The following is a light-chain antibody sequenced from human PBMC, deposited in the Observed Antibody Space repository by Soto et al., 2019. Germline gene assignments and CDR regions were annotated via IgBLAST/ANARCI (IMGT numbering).Light chain of an antibody. CDR1: QSVGSN. J-gene: IGKJ4*01. CDR3: QQYNNWPLT. Sequence: EIVMTQSPVTLSVSPGERATLSCRASQSVGSNLAWYQQEPGQAPRLLIYGASTRATGIPARFSGSGSGTEITLTISSLQSEDFAVYYCQQYNNWPLTFGGGTKVEIK. V-gene: IGKV3-15*01. CDR2: GAS.